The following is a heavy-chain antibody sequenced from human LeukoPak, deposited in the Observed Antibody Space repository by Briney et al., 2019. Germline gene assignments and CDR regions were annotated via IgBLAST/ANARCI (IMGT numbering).Heavy chain of an antibody. Sequence: SETLSLTCTVSSGSISSGGYYWSWIRQHPGRGLEWIGYIYYSGTTYYNPSLKSRVTISVDMSKNQFSLKLSSVTAADTAVYYCARVEDYGDYWFDPWGQGTLVTVSS. CDR1: SGSISSGGYY. D-gene: IGHD4-17*01. CDR3: ARVEDYGDYWFDP. V-gene: IGHV4-31*03. CDR2: IYYSGTT. J-gene: IGHJ5*02.